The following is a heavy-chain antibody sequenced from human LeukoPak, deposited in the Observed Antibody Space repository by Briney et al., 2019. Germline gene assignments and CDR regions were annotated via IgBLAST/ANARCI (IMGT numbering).Heavy chain of an antibody. J-gene: IGHJ4*02. CDR1: GGSISSYY. Sequence: TLSLTCTVSGGSISSYYWSWIRQPPGKGLEWIGYIYHSGSTYYNPSLKSRVTISVDRSKNQFSLKLSSVTAADTAVYYCARGADGDFDYWGQGTLVTVSS. D-gene: IGHD4-17*01. CDR2: IYHSGST. V-gene: IGHV4-30-2*01. CDR3: ARGADGDFDY.